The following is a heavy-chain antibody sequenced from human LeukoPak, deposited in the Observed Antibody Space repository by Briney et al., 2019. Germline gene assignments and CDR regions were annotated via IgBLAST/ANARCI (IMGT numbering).Heavy chain of an antibody. D-gene: IGHD3-22*01. CDR2: IYYSGST. J-gene: IGHJ4*02. CDR3: ARRGTYYYDSSGYPFDY. CDR1: GGSISSYY. Sequence: SETLSLTCTVSGGSISSYYWSWIRQPPGKGLEWIGYIYYSGSTNYNPSLKSRVTISVDTSKNQFSLKLSSVTAADTAVYYCARRGTYYYDSSGYPFDYWGQGTLVTVSS. V-gene: IGHV4-59*12.